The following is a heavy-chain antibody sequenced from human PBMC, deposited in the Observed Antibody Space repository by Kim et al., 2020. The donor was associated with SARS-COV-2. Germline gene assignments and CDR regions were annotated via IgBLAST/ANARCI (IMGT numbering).Heavy chain of an antibody. V-gene: IGHV3-7*01. D-gene: IGHD3-22*01. CDR3: ARGDYSDTSGYYHDAFDV. CDR2: IKEDGTQK. Sequence: GGSLRLSCAASGFTFSSYWMSWVRQAPGKGLEWVANIKEDGTQKYYVDSVKGRFTISRDNAKNSLYLQMNSLRVEDSAVYYCARGDYSDTSGYYHDAFDVWGQGTMVTVSS. CDR1: GFTFSSYW. J-gene: IGHJ3*01.